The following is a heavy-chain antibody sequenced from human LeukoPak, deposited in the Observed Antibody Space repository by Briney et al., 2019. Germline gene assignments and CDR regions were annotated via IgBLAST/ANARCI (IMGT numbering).Heavy chain of an antibody. V-gene: IGHV3-30*03. D-gene: IGHD1-26*01. CDR2: ISYDGSNK. J-gene: IGHJ4*02. Sequence: GGSLRLSCAASGFTFSSYGMHWVRQAPGKGLEWVAVISYDGSNKYYADSVKGRFTISRDNSKNTLYLQMNSLRVEDTAVYYCARDDALGATIMAYWGQGTLVTVSS. CDR3: ARDDALGATIMAY. CDR1: GFTFSSYG.